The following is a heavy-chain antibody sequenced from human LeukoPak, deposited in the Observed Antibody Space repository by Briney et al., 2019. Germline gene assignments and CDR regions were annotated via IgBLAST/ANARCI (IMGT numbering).Heavy chain of an antibody. CDR1: GFTFSTYA. J-gene: IGHJ4*02. V-gene: IGHV3-23*01. Sequence: GGSLRLSCAASGFTFSTYAMSWVRQAPGKGLEWVSAITGSGDSTYYADSVKGRFTISRDNSKNTLYLQMNSLRAEDTAVYCCAKEADFWSGYYDYWGQGTLVTVSS. CDR3: AKEADFWSGYYDY. CDR2: ITGSGDST. D-gene: IGHD3-3*01.